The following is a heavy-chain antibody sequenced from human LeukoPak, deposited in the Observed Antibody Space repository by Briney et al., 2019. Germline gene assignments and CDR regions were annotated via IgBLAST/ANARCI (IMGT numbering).Heavy chain of an antibody. CDR2: IHQDGSVI. D-gene: IGHD2-8*02. CDR1: GVYL. J-gene: IGHJ4*02. Sequence: GGSLRLSCAVPGVYLMSWVRQAPGKGLEWVANIHQDGSVIYYVDSVKGRWTISRDNAKNSLYLQMNSLRAEDTGVYYCATSSGAPGNMWGQGTLVTVSS. V-gene: IGHV3-7*01. CDR3: ATSSGAPGNM.